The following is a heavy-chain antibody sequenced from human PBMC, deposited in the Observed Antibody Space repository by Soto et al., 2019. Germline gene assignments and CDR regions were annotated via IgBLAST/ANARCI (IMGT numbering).Heavy chain of an antibody. CDR1: GFTFSSYA. J-gene: IGHJ3*02. V-gene: IGHV3-23*01. CDR2: ISGSGGST. CDR3: AKVPFMITFGGVDI. D-gene: IGHD3-16*01. Sequence: GSLRLSCAASGFTFSSYAMSWVRRAPGKGPEWVSAISGSGGSTYYADSVKGRFTISRDNSKNTLYLQMNSLRAEDTAVYYCAKVPFMITFGGVDIWGQGTMVTVS.